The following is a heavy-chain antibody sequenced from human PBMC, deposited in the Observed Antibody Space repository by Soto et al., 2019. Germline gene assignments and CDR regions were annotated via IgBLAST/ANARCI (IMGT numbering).Heavy chain of an antibody. CDR1: SGSISSSNW. J-gene: IGHJ3*02. Sequence: QVQLQESGPGLVKPSGTLSLTCAVSSGSISSSNWWSWVRQPPGKGLGWIGEIYHSGSTNYNPSLNSRVTISVDKSKNQFSLKLRSVTAADTAVYYCARETHDDYFRAFDIWGQGTMVTVSS. V-gene: IGHV4-4*02. CDR2: IYHSGST. CDR3: ARETHDDYFRAFDI. D-gene: IGHD4-17*01.